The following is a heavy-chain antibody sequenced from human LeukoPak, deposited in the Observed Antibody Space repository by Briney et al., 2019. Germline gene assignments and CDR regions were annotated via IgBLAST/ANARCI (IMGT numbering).Heavy chain of an antibody. V-gene: IGHV3-66*01. D-gene: IGHD6-19*01. CDR2: IYSGGRA. J-gene: IGHJ4*02. Sequence: GGSLRLSCKTSGFIVSGNYMSWVRQAPGKGLEWVSVIYSGGRAYYADSVKGRFTISRDNSKNTLFLQLDSLRAEDTAVYYCARAPFRGYSTGWYRYFDYWGQGTLVTVSS. CDR1: GFIVSGNY. CDR3: ARAPFRGYSTGWYRYFDY.